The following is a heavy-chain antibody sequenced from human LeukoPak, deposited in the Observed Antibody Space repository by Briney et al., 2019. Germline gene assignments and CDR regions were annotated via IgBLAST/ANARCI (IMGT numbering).Heavy chain of an antibody. CDR2: ISSSSSYI. V-gene: IGHV3-21*01. J-gene: IGHJ4*02. CDR1: GFTFSTYS. CDR3: VCWASELLSPFDY. D-gene: IGHD1-26*01. Sequence: GGSLRLSCAASGFTFSTYSMNWVRQAPGKGLEWVSSISSSSSYIFYADSVKGRFTISRDNANNSLYLQMNSLRAEDTDVYYCVCWASELLSPFDYWGQGTLVTVSS.